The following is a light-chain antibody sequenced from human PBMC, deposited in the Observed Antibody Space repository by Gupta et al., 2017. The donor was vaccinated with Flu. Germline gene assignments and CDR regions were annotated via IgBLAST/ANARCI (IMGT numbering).Light chain of an antibody. Sequence: QSVLAQPPSVSGAPVQRVTISCTGRSSNVGAGSSVQWYQQLPGTAPNLLIYGNKNRPSGVPGRFSGSKSGTSASLAIAGLQAEDEAVYYCQSDDSSRNVYVFGPGTTVTVL. J-gene: IGLJ1*01. V-gene: IGLV1-40*01. CDR3: QSDDSSRNVYV. CDR2: GNK. CDR1: SSNVGAGSS.